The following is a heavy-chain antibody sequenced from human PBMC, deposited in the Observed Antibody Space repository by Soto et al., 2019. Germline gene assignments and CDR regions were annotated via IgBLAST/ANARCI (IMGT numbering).Heavy chain of an antibody. D-gene: IGHD1-26*01. V-gene: IGHV4-39*01. J-gene: IGHJ4*02. CDR2: IYYSGTT. CDR1: GGSISRSLSY. Sequence: PSETLSLTCSVSGGSISRSLSYWGWIRQPPGKGLEWIGSIYYSGTTYYKPSLESRVTISLDTSKNQFSLKLTSVTAADTAVYYCARGICRGVGAYTYYFYYWGQGSLVTVSS. CDR3: ARGICRGVGAYTYYFYY.